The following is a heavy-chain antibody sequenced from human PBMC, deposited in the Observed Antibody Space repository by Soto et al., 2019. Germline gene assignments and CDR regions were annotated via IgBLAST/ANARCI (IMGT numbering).Heavy chain of an antibody. CDR1: GGSFSGYY. D-gene: IGHD3-3*01. V-gene: IGHV4-34*01. J-gene: IGHJ5*02. CDR3: ARGRGGFGVVTSGGNWFDP. Sequence: PSETLSLTCAVYGGSFSGYYWSWIRQPPGKGLEWTGEINHSGSTNYNPSLKSRGTISVDTCKNQFSLKLSSVTAADTAVYYCARGRGGFGVVTSGGNWFDPLGQGTMVTVSS. CDR2: INHSGST.